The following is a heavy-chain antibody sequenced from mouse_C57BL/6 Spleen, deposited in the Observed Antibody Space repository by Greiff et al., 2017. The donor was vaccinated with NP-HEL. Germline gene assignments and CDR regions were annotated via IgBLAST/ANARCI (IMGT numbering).Heavy chain of an antibody. CDR1: GYTFTSYW. CDR3: ARGPGYYGPY. CDR2: IDPSDSYT. V-gene: IGHV1-50*01. D-gene: IGHD1-1*01. J-gene: IGHJ3*01. Sequence: QVQLQQPGAELVKPGASVKLSCKASGYTFTSYWMQWVKQRPGQGLEWIGEIDPSDSYTNYNQKFKGKATLTVDTSSSTAYMQLSSLTSEDSAVYYCARGPGYYGPYWGQGTLVTVSA.